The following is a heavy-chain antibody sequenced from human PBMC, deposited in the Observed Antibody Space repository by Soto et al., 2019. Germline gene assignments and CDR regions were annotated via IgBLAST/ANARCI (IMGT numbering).Heavy chain of an antibody. Sequence: SETLSLTCTVSGGSVSYSSYYWAWVRQPPGKGLQWIATIYSSGSAYSNPSLKSRVSISLHASKNQFSLRLSSVTAADTAVYYCAKEEGHVDTAFFDPWGQGTRVTVSS. J-gene: IGHJ5*02. D-gene: IGHD5-18*01. CDR2: IYSSGSA. CDR3: AKEEGHVDTAFFDP. V-gene: IGHV4-39*02. CDR1: GGSVSYSSYY.